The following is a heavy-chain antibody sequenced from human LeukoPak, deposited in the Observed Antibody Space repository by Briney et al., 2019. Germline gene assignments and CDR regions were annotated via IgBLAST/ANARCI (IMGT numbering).Heavy chain of an antibody. D-gene: IGHD6-19*01. J-gene: IGHJ4*02. V-gene: IGHV3-21*01. Sequence: GGSLRLSCAASGFTFSSYSMNWVRQAPGKGLEWVSSISSSSSYIYYADSVKGRFTISRDNAKNSLYLQMNSLRAEDTAVYYCARPSSGRYGDFDYWGQGTLVTVSS. CDR2: ISSSSSYI. CDR1: GFTFSSYS. CDR3: ARPSSGRYGDFDY.